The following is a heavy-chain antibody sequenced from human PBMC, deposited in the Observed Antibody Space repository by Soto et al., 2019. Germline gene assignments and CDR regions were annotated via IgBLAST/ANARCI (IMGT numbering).Heavy chain of an antibody. CDR2: ISGSGGST. J-gene: IGHJ2*01. CDR1: GFTFSSYA. V-gene: IGHV3-23*01. Sequence: EVQLLESGGGLVQPGGSLRHSCAASGFTFSSYAMSWVRQAPGKGLEWVSAISGSGGSTYYADSVKGRFTISRDNSKNTLYLQMNSLRAEDTAVYYCAESPYSSGWYDWYFDLWGRGTLVTVSS. CDR3: AESPYSSGWYDWYFDL. D-gene: IGHD6-19*01.